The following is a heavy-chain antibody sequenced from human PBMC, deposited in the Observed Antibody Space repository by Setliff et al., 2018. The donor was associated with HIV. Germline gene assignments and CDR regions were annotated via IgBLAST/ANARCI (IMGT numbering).Heavy chain of an antibody. CDR2: IHHSGGT. CDR1: YGSISGHY. CDR3: ARLPDINSWPFDY. Sequence: SETLSLTCTVSYGSISGHYWTWVRQPPGKGLEWIGYIHHSGGTQYNPSLMSRLTMSVDSSKNQFSLSLSSVTAADTAVYYCARLPDINSWPFDYWARGTLVTVSS. D-gene: IGHD6-13*01. V-gene: IGHV4-59*11. J-gene: IGHJ4*02.